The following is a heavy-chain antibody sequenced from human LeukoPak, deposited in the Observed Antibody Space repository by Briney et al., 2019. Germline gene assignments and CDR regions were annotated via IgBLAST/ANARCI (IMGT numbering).Heavy chain of an antibody. V-gene: IGHV4-4*07. D-gene: IGHD6-13*01. CDR2: IYTSGGT. Sequence: PSETLTLTCTVSGGSISSYYWSWIRQPAGKGLEWIGRIYTSGGTNYNPSLKSRVTMSVDTSKNQFSLKLSSVTAADTAVYYCARDWDYSTSWSPGDMDVWGKGTTVTVSS. J-gene: IGHJ6*03. CDR3: ARDWDYSTSWSPGDMDV. CDR1: GGSISSYY.